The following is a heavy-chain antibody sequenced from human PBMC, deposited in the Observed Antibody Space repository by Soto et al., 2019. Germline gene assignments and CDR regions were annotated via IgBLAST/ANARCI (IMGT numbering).Heavy chain of an antibody. CDR3: ARDPFYGWFDS. CDR1: GHTLASYD. CDR2: MTPDSGDT. Sequence: QVQLVQSGAEVRKPGASVKVSCKASGHTLASYDINWVRQATGQGLEWMGWMTPDSGDTGYAQKFKGRVTMTWDTSITTAYMELSSLRSDETAVYYCARDPFYGWFDSWGQGTLVTVSS. D-gene: IGHD3-16*01. J-gene: IGHJ5*01. V-gene: IGHV1-8*01.